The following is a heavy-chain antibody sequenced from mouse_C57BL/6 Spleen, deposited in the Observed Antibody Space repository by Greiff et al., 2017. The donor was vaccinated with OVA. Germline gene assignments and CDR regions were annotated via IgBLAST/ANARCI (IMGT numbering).Heavy chain of an antibody. CDR1: GYSITSGYY. CDR2: ISYDGSN. Sequence: EVQLQESGPGLVKPSQSLSLTCSVTGYSITSGYYWNWIRQFPGKKLEWMGYISYDGSNNYNPSLKKRIPITRYTSKNQFFLKLNSVTTEDTATYYCARSYDGYLWYFDVWGTGTTVTVSS. V-gene: IGHV3-6*01. D-gene: IGHD2-3*01. J-gene: IGHJ1*03. CDR3: ARSYDGYLWYFDV.